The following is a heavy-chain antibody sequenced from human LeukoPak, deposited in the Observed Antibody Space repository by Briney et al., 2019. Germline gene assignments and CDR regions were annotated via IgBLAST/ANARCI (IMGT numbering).Heavy chain of an antibody. CDR1: GFTFSSYD. Sequence: GGSLRLSCAASGFTFSSYDMHWVRQATGKGLEWVSAIGTAGDTYYPGSVKGRFTISRENAKNSLYLQMNSLRAGDTAVYYCARAVAGTFYFEYWGQGTLVTVSS. D-gene: IGHD6-19*01. CDR2: IGTAGDT. V-gene: IGHV3-13*04. CDR3: ARAVAGTFYFEY. J-gene: IGHJ4*02.